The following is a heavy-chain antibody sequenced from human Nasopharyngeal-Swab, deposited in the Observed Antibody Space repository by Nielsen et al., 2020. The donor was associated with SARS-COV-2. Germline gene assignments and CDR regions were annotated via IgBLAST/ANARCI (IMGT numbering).Heavy chain of an antibody. CDR3: AKDRAWGLDY. D-gene: IGHD1-26*01. Sequence: GGSLRLSCAASGFAFSTYAMSWVRQAPGKGLEWVSALSANGVRTYYADSVKGRFTISRDNSKNTLYLQMNTLRAEDTAVYYCAKDRAWGLDYWGQGTLVTVSS. J-gene: IGHJ4*02. V-gene: IGHV3-23*01. CDR2: LSANGVRT. CDR1: GFAFSTYA.